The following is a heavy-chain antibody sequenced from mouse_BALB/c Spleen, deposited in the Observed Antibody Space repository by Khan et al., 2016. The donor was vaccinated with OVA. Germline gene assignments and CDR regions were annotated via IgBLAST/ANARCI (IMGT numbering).Heavy chain of an antibody. D-gene: IGHD2-10*01. Sequence: QIQLVQSGPELKKPGETVKISCKASGHTFTNFGMNWVKQAPGKGLKWMGWINTYTGEPTYADDFNGRFAFSLEASASTAYLQINNLTNEETATYLGARPPYFSYAMDNWGQGTSVTVSS. CDR3: ARPPYFSYAMDN. V-gene: IGHV9-3-1*01. CDR2: INTYTGEP. J-gene: IGHJ4*01. CDR1: GHTFTNFG.